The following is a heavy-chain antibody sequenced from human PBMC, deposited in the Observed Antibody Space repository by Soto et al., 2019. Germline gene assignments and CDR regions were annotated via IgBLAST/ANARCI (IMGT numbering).Heavy chain of an antibody. V-gene: IGHV3-23*04. CDR3: ANGGDYRTFDY. D-gene: IGHD4-17*01. CDR2: ISGSGGST. Sequence: VQVVESGGGLVQPGGSLRVSCEASGFTFSSYAMSWVRQAPGKGLEWVSAISGSGGSTYYADSVKGRFTISRDNSKNTLYLQMNSLRAEDTAVYYCANGGDYRTFDYWGQGTLVTVSS. CDR1: GFTFSSYA. J-gene: IGHJ4*02.